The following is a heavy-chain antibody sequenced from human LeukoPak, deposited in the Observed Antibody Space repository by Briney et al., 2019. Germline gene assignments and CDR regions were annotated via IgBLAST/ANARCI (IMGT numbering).Heavy chain of an antibody. CDR3: ARSYYYDAFDI. CDR1: GGSISSYY. CDR2: IYYSGST. J-gene: IGHJ3*02. V-gene: IGHV4-59*08. D-gene: IGHD3-10*01. Sequence: PSETLSLTCTVSGGSISSYYWSWIRQPPGKGLEWIGYIYYSGSTNYNPSLKSRVTISVDTSKNQFSLKLSSVTAADTAVYYCARSYYYDAFDIWGQGTMVTVSS.